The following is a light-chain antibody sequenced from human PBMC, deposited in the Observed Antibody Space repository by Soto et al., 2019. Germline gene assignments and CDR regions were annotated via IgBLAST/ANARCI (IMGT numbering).Light chain of an antibody. CDR3: QSYDISLSGWV. CDR1: SSNIGAGYD. J-gene: IGLJ3*02. CDR2: RDS. V-gene: IGLV1-40*01. Sequence: QSVLTQPPSVSGAPGQTVTISCTGSSSNIGAGYDVHWYRQLPGTAPKLLIYRDSNRPSGVPDRFSGSKSGTSASLAITGLQAEDEADYYCQSYDISLSGWVFGGGTKLTVL.